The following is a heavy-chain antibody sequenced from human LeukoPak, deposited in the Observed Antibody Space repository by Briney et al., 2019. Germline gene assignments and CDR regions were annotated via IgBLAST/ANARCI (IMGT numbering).Heavy chain of an antibody. V-gene: IGHV1-2*06. CDR3: ARDDTYGDDTFDY. CDR2: INPNSGGT. J-gene: IGHJ4*02. D-gene: IGHD4-17*01. CDR1: GGTFSSYA. Sequence: ASVKVSCKASGGTFSSYAISWVRQAPGQGLEWMGRINPNSGGTNYAQKFQGRVTMTRDTSISTAYMELSRLRSDDTAVYYCARDDTYGDDTFDYWGQGTLVTVSS.